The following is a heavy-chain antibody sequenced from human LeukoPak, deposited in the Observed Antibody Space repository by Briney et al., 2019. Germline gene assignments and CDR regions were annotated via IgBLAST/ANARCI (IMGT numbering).Heavy chain of an antibody. CDR1: GFTFSSYS. CDR2: ISSSSSYI. Sequence: GGSLRLSCAASGFTFSSYSMNWVRQAPGKGLEWVSSISSSSSYIYYADSVKGRFTISRDNAKNSLYLRMNSLRAEDTAVYYCARVAVAAFDYWGQGTLVTVSS. V-gene: IGHV3-21*01. D-gene: IGHD6-19*01. J-gene: IGHJ4*02. CDR3: ARVAVAAFDY.